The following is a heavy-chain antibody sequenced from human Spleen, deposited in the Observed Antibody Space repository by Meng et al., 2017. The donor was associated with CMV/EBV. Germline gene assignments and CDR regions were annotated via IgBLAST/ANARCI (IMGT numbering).Heavy chain of an antibody. CDR2: ISGNTGFI. CDR1: GFTFDDFA. D-gene: IGHD2-2*02. J-gene: IGHJ6*02. V-gene: IGHV3-9*01. Sequence: SLKISCTASGFTFDDFAMHWVRQTPGEGLEWVSGISGNTGFIGYADSVKGRFTISRDNSKNTLYLQMNSLRAEDTAVYYCAKVGGGYCSSTSCYKGMPPYYYGMDVWGQGTTVTVSS. CDR3: AKVGGGYCSSTSCYKGMPPYYYGMDV.